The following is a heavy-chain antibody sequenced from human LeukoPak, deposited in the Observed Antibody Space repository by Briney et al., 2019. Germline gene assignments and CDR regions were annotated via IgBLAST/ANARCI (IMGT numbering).Heavy chain of an antibody. V-gene: IGHV4-4*07. CDR1: GGSISSYY. J-gene: IGHJ4*02. CDR2: VYPSGST. D-gene: IGHD2-15*01. CDR3: ARDYSGGYPGGAVFDY. Sequence: SGTLSLTCTVSGGSISSYYWNWIRQPAGKGLEWIGRVYPSGSTNYNPSLKSRVTMSVDTSKNQFSLKLSSVTAADTAVYYCARDYSGGYPGGAVFDYWGQGTLVTVSS.